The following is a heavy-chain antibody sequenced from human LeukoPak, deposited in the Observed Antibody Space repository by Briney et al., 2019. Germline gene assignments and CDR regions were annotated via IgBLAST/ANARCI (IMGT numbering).Heavy chain of an antibody. J-gene: IGHJ4*02. Sequence: GGSLRLSCAASGSTFSSYWMSWVRQAPGKGLEWVANIKHDGSEKYYVDSVKGRFTISRDNAKNSLYLQMNSLRAEDTVVYYCARDSWLSDYWGQGTLVTVSS. D-gene: IGHD3-22*01. CDR3: ARDSWLSDY. CDR2: IKHDGSEK. V-gene: IGHV3-7*01. CDR1: GSTFSSYW.